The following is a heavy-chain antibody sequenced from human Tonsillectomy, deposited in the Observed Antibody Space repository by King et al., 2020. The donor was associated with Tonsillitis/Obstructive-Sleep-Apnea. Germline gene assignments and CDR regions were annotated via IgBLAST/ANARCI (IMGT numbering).Heavy chain of an antibody. CDR2: IYWDDDK. CDR1: GVSFSPSGGG. CDR3: AHLRGYDFVWGSYRLDY. D-gene: IGHD3-16*02. Sequence: TLKEAGPTLVNPTQTLTLTCTFSGVSFSPSGGGVGWVRQPPGRALEGLALIYWDDDKHYSLSLKSRLTINNDNSKNQVVITMTNMDTVDTATYYCAHLRGYDFVWGSYRLDYWGQGTLVTVSS. V-gene: IGHV2-5*02. J-gene: IGHJ4*02.